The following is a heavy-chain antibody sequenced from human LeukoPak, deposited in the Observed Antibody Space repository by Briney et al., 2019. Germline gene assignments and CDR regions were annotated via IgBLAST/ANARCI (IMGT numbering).Heavy chain of an antibody. CDR2: IYPGDSDS. CDR3: ARQTAVNTFDY. D-gene: IGHD4-17*01. Sequence: ASVKVSCKASGYTFTSYWIGWVRQMPGKGLEWMGIIYPGDSDSRYSPSFQGQVTISADKSISTAYLQWSSLKASDTAMYYCARQTAVNTFDYWGQGTLVTVSS. J-gene: IGHJ4*02. V-gene: IGHV5-51*01. CDR1: GYTFTSYW.